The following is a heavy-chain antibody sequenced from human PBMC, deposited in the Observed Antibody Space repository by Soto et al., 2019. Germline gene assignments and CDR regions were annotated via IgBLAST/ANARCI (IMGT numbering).Heavy chain of an antibody. Sequence: SLRLSCAASEFSFSSYAMHWIRQAPGKGLEWVAVISFDGNIIHYADSVKGRFIISRDNSKSTLYLQMQSLSGEDTAVYYCARTFDTITYYFDYWGQGTLVTVSS. CDR2: ISFDGNII. J-gene: IGHJ4*02. D-gene: IGHD3-9*01. V-gene: IGHV3-30-3*01. CDR1: EFSFSSYA. CDR3: ARTFDTITYYFDY.